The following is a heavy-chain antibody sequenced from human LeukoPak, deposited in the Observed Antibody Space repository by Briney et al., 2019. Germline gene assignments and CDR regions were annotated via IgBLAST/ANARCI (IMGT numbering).Heavy chain of an antibody. J-gene: IGHJ4*02. Sequence: GGSLRLSCAASGFTFSSYGMHWVRQAPGKGLEWVAVIWYDGSNKYYADSVKGRFTISRDNSKNTLYLQMSSLRAEDTAVYYCARAPTPFYYDSSAYYSDFWGQGTLVTVSS. CDR3: ARAPTPFYYDSSAYYSDF. CDR1: GFTFSSYG. V-gene: IGHV3-33*08. D-gene: IGHD6-25*01. CDR2: IWYDGSNK.